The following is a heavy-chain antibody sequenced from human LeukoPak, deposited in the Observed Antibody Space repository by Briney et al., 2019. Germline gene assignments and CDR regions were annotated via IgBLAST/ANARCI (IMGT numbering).Heavy chain of an antibody. V-gene: IGHV3-11*04. CDR2: ISSSGSTI. D-gene: IGHD6-19*01. CDR3: ASSQQWLYYFDY. Sequence: GGSLRLSCAASGFTFSDYYMSWIRQAPGKGLEWVSYISSSGSTIYYAGLVKGRFTISRDNAKNSLYLQMNSLRAEDTAVYYCASSQQWLYYFDYWGQGTLVTVSS. CDR1: GFTFSDYY. J-gene: IGHJ4*02.